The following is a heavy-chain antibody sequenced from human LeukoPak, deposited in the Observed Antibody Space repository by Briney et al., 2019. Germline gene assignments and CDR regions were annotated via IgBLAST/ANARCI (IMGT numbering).Heavy chain of an antibody. CDR1: TFTFSSYW. CDR3: TRFRDFWSGYPGYHVDY. Sequence: QTGGSLRLSCEASTFTFSSYWMSWFRQAPGKGLEWVSFIRSKVYGEIIEYAASVKGRFTISRDDSKSVAYLQLNSLKTEDTAVYYCTRFRDFWSGYPGYHVDYWGQGTLVTVSS. D-gene: IGHD3-3*01. J-gene: IGHJ4*02. CDR2: IRSKVYGEII. V-gene: IGHV3-49*03.